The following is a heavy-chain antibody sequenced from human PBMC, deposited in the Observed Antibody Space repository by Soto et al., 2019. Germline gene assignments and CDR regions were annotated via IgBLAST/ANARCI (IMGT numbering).Heavy chain of an antibody. CDR2: ISAYNDNT. CDR1: GYAFTSYG. J-gene: IGHJ6*02. D-gene: IGHD1-1*01. Sequence: ASVKVSCKASGYAFTSYGISWVRQAPGQGLEWMGWISAYNDNTNYAQKLQDRVTMTTDTSTSTAYMELRSLRSDDTAVYYCVRENWNYDYYYGMDVWGQGTTVTVSS. CDR3: VRENWNYDYYYGMDV. V-gene: IGHV1-18*04.